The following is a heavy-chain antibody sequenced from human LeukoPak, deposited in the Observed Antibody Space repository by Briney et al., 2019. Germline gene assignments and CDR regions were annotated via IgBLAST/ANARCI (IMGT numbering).Heavy chain of an antibody. V-gene: IGHV4-59*01. CDR2: IYYSGST. J-gene: IGHJ6*02. CDR1: GGSISSYY. Sequence: PSETLSLTCTVSGGSISSYYWSWIRQPPGKGLEWIGYIYYSGSTNYNPSLKSRVTISVDTSKNQFSLKLSSMTAADTAVYCCATGRDADSARGYYDMDVWGQGTTVTVSS. CDR3: ATGRDADSARGYYDMDV. D-gene: IGHD5-24*01.